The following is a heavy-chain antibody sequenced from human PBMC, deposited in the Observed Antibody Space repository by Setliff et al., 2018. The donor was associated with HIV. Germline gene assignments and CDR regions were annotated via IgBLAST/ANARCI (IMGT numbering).Heavy chain of an antibody. CDR2: ISHSGGT. CDR1: GGSFSGYY. V-gene: IGHV4-34*01. Sequence: PSETLSLTCAVYGGSFSGYYWSWIRQSPGKGLEWLGEISHSGGTNYNLSLKSRVTISLDTSKNQFSLKLTSVTAADTAVYYCARAVYYGSGSYSPHFDYWGQGTLVTVSS. J-gene: IGHJ4*02. CDR3: ARAVYYGSGSYSPHFDY. D-gene: IGHD3-10*01.